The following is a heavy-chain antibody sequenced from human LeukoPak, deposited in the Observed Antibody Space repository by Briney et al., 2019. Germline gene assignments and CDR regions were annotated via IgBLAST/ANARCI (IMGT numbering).Heavy chain of an antibody. CDR1: GYTFSTYY. D-gene: IGHD3-3*01. CDR2: INPSDGAA. J-gene: IGHJ5*02. V-gene: IGHV1-46*01. Sequence: GASAKVSCKASGYTFSTYYLHWLRQAPGQGLEWLGIINPSDGAASYAQKFQGRVTLTADTSTSTVYMELLSLRSEDPAMYYCARSKTPRSSTIFGVVIKGGVFDPWGQGTLVTVSS. CDR3: ARSKTPRSSTIFGVVIKGGVFDP.